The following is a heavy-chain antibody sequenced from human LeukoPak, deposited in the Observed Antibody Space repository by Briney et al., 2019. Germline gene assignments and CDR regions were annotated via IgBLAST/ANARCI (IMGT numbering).Heavy chain of an antibody. CDR3: ARHDGWFGELSS. D-gene: IGHD3-10*01. V-gene: IGHV4-39*01. CDR1: GGSIRSSSYY. Sequence: SETLSLTCTVSGGSIRSSSYYWGWIRQPPGKGLEWIGSIYYSGSTYYNPSLKSRVTISVDTSMNQFSLKLSSVTAADTAVYYCARHDGWFGELSSWGQGTLVTVSS. J-gene: IGHJ4*02. CDR2: IYYSGST.